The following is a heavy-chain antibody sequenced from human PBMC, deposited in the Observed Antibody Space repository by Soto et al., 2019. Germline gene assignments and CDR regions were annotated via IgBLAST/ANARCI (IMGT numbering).Heavy chain of an antibody. CDR1: GFTFSSYE. Sequence: GGSLRLSCAACGFTFSSYEMNWVSQSPGKGMEWVSYISSNGRTIDYADSVKGRFTISRDNTKKSLYLQLNSLRAEDTAVYYCARVGVVGARSLDFWGQGTLVTVSS. CDR3: ARVGVVGARSLDF. CDR2: ISSNGRTI. D-gene: IGHD1-26*01. J-gene: IGHJ4*02. V-gene: IGHV3-48*03.